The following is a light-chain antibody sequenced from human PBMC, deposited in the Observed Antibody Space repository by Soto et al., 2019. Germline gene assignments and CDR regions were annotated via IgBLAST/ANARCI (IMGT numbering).Light chain of an antibody. J-gene: IGKJ1*01. Sequence: ETMLTRSPGTLSLYPGNRATPSCRPIKGIGGSRLAWYQQKLNQPPTLPIYGSWNRVTAIPGRCSGSGSGTDFTLTISRLEPEDFGVYACQQYGNSPSTFGQGTKVDIK. CDR3: QQYGNSPST. V-gene: IGKV3-20*01. CDR2: GSW. CDR1: KGIGGSR.